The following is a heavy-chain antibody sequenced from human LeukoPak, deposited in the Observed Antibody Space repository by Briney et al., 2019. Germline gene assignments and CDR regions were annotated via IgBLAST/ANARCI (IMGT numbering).Heavy chain of an antibody. J-gene: IGHJ4*02. CDR3: ARRGYSAGPHYYDD. CDR1: RASLTSYY. Sequence: SETLSLTCTVSRASLTSYYWNWIRPPPRKGLEWIGHIYNSVSTSYNLSLTSRVTISLYTSENQFSLKVRSVTAADTAVYYSARRGYSAGPHYYDDWGQGTLVTVSS. D-gene: IGHD5-18*01. CDR2: IYNSVST. V-gene: IGHV4-59*01.